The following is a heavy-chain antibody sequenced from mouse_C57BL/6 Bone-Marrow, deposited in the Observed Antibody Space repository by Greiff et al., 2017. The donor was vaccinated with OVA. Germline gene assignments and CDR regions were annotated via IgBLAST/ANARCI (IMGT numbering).Heavy chain of an antibody. J-gene: IGHJ4*01. CDR2: ISSGSSTI. Sequence: EVQVVESGGGLVKPGGSLKLSCAASGFTFSDYGMHWVRQAPEKGLEWVAYISSGSSTIYYADTVKGRFTISRDNAKNTLFLQMTSLRSEDTAMYYWARPYYGSSSYAMDYWGQGTSVTVSS. D-gene: IGHD1-1*01. CDR1: GFTFSDYG. CDR3: ARPYYGSSSYAMDY. V-gene: IGHV5-17*01.